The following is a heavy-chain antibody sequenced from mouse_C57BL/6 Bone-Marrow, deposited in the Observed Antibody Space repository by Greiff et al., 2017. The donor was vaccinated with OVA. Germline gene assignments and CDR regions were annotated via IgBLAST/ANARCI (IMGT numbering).Heavy chain of an antibody. CDR1: GYTFTSYW. V-gene: IGHV1-74*01. CDR2: IHPSDSGT. J-gene: IGHJ2*01. CDR3: EIYSNPFDY. D-gene: IGHD2-5*01. Sequence: VQLQQPGPELVKPGASVKVSCKASGYTFTSYWMHWVKQRPGQGLEWIGSIHPSDSGTNYNQKFKGKATLTVDKASSTAYMQLSSLTSEDSAVYYCEIYSNPFDYWGQGTTLTVSS.